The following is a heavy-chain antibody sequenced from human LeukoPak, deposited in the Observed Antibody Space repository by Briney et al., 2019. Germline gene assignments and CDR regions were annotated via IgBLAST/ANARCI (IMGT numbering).Heavy chain of an antibody. V-gene: IGHV1-18*01. CDR3: ARDYYDSSGHGPYYFDY. D-gene: IGHD3-22*01. CDR2: ISAYNGNT. J-gene: IGHJ4*02. CDR1: GYTFTSYG. Sequence: VASVKVSCKASGYTFTSYGISWVRQAPGQGLEWMGWISAYNGNTNYAQKLQGRVTMNTDTSTSTAYMELRSLRSDDTAVYYCARDYYDSSGHGPYYFDYWGQGTLVTVSS.